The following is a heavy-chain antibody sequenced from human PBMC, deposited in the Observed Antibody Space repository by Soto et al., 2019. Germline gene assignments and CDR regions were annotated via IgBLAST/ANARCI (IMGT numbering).Heavy chain of an antibody. CDR1: VASVSSGNHS. CDR3: ARGGYSGYDLTFDH. CDR2: IYHSGST. Sequence: PSETLSLTCAVSVASVSSGNHSWSWIRQPPGKGLEWIGYIYHSGSTYYNPSLKRRVTISVDRSKNQFSLNLNSVTAADTAVYYCARGGYSGYDLTFDHWGQGTLVTV. D-gene: IGHD5-12*01. J-gene: IGHJ4*02. V-gene: IGHV4-30-2*01.